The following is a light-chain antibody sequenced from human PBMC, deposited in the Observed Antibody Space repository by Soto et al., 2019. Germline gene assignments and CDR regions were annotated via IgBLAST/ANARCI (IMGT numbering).Light chain of an antibody. CDR3: SACDASLNGLWV. Sequence: QSVLTQPPSASGTPGQRVTISCSGSSSNIGSNTVNWYQQLPGTAPKLLIYSNNQRPSGVPDRFSGSKSGTSAPLAISGLQCEDEADYCCSACDASLNGLWVFGGGTQLTVL. V-gene: IGLV1-44*01. CDR2: SNN. CDR1: SSNIGSNT. J-gene: IGLJ3*02.